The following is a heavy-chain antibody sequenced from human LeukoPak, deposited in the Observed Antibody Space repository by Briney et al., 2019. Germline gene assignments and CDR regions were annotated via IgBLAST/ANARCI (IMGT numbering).Heavy chain of an antibody. Sequence: GGSLRLSCAASGFTFSSYAMSWVRQAPGKGLEWVSAISGSGGSTYYADSVKGRFTISRDNSKNTLYLQMNSLRAEDTAVYYCAKSVEWDPSFVNAFDIWGQGTMVTVSS. CDR1: GFTFSSYA. CDR3: AKSVEWDPSFVNAFDI. V-gene: IGHV3-23*01. J-gene: IGHJ3*02. D-gene: IGHD1-26*01. CDR2: ISGSGGST.